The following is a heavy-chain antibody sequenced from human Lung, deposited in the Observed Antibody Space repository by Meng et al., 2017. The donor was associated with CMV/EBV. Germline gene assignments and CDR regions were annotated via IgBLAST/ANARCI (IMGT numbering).Heavy chain of an antibody. Sequence: EQVRHLGPALLNPSETLPFPCAVSGDSITNHNWWAWVRQPPGKGLEWIGEIPHRGSSAYNPSLKSRVSMSIDKSKNQFSLKLTSVTAADTAVYHCLRRSGGSVWGQGALVTVSS. CDR2: IPHRGSS. V-gene: IGHV4-4*02. D-gene: IGHD3-10*01. CDR1: GDSITNHNW. CDR3: LRRSGGSV. J-gene: IGHJ1*01.